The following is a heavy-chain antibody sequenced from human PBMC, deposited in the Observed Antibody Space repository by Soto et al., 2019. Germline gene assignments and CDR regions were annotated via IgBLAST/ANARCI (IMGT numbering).Heavy chain of an antibody. CDR3: ARGFGNYYYFGMDV. D-gene: IGHD3-10*01. CDR2: IIPIFGTA. CDR1: GGTFSSYA. J-gene: IGHJ6*02. Sequence: QVQLVQSGAEVKKPGSSVKVSCKASGGTFSSYAINWVRQAPGQGLEWMGGIIPIFGTANDAQKFQGRVTITADDSTRTAYMELSSLRSEDTAVYYCARGFGNYYYFGMDVWGQGTTVTVSS. V-gene: IGHV1-69*01.